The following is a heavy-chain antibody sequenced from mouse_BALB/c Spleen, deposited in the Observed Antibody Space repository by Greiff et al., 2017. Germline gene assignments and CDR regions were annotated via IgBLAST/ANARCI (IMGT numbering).Heavy chain of an antibody. CDR2: INPYNDYT. CDR1: GYTFTNHH. Sequence: EVQVVESGAELVRPGASVKISCKAFGYTFTNHHINWVKQRPGQGLDWIGYINPYNDYTSYNQKFKGKATLTVDKSSSTAYMELSSLTSEDSAVYYCTRSTMITCMDYWGQGTSVTVSS. V-gene: IGHV1S45*01. CDR3: TRSTMITCMDY. D-gene: IGHD2-4*01. J-gene: IGHJ4*01.